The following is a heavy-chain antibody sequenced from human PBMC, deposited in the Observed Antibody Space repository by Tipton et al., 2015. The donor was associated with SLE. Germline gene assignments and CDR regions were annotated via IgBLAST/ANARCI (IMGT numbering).Heavy chain of an antibody. D-gene: IGHD3-3*01. J-gene: IGHJ3*02. CDR2: INYNGYT. CDR1: DESFTGYY. V-gene: IGHV4-59*01. CDR3: AGLTIFGVVNAFDI. Sequence: GLVKPSETLSLTCGVNDESFTGYYWSWIRQPPGKGLEWIGHINYNGYTNYNPSLKSRVTISVSTSQNQFSLSLGSVTAADTAIYYCAGLTIFGVVNAFDIWGQGTMVTVPS.